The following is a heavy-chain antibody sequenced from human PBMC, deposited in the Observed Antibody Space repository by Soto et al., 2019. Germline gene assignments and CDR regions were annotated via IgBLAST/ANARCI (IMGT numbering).Heavy chain of an antibody. Sequence: SETLSLTCTVSDDSISSYYWTWIRQSPGKGLEWIGYIYYSGSTNYNPSLKSRVTISVDTSKNHFSLKLSSVTAADTAVYYCATRTYGSGSYYFDYWGQGTLDTVSS. CDR3: ATRTYGSGSYYFDY. D-gene: IGHD3-10*01. CDR2: IYYSGST. CDR1: DDSISSYY. J-gene: IGHJ4*02. V-gene: IGHV4-59*08.